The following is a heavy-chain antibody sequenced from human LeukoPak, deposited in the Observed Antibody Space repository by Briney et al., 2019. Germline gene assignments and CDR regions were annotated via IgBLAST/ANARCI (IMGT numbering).Heavy chain of an antibody. CDR1: GYTFTSYY. J-gene: IGHJ6*03. CDR3: ARDHEPMGAYYYMDV. CDR2: INPSGGST. D-gene: IGHD3-10*01. V-gene: IGHV1-2*02. Sequence: ASVKVSCKASGYTFTSYYMHWVRQAPGQGLEWMGIINPSGGSTNYAQKFQGRVTMTRDTSISTAYVELSRLRSDDTAVYYCARDHEPMGAYYYMDVWGKGTTVTISS.